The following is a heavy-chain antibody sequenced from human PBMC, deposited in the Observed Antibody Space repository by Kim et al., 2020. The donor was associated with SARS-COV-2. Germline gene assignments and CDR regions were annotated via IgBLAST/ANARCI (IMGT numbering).Heavy chain of an antibody. J-gene: IGHJ5*02. CDR1: GYSISSGYY. V-gene: IGHV4-38-2*02. CDR2: IYHSGST. D-gene: IGHD4-17*01. CDR3: ARGKVTTVLSPLNWFDP. Sequence: SETLSLTCTVSGYSISSGYYWGWIRQPPGKGLEWIGSIYHSGSTYYNPSLKSRVTISVDTSKNQFSLKLSSVTAADTAVYYCARGKVTTVLSPLNWFDPWGQGTLVTVSS.